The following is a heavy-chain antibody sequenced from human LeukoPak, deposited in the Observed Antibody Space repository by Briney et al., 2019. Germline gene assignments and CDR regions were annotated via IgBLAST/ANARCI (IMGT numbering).Heavy chain of an antibody. Sequence: GGPVRLSCAASGFTVSNNYMSWVRQAPGKGLEWVSVIYKVGNTFYADFVKGRFTISRDNSKNTLYLQMNSLRAEDTALYYCARGLVVGGTGVWAFDIWGQGPRLTVSS. CDR1: GFTVSNNY. V-gene: IGHV3-66*01. D-gene: IGHD1-26*01. CDR3: ARGLVVGGTGVWAFDI. J-gene: IGHJ3*02. CDR2: IYKVGNT.